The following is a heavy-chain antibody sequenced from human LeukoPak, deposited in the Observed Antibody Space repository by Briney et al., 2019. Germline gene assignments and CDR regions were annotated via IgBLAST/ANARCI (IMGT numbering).Heavy chain of an antibody. Sequence: GGSLRLSYAASGFTVSSIYMSWVGQAPGKGLEWVSVIYSGGSTYYADSVKGRFTISRDNSKNTLYLQMNSLRAEDTAVYYCARAHDFYYGMDVWGQGTTVTVSS. CDR1: GFTVSSIY. CDR2: IYSGGST. CDR3: ARAHDFYYGMDV. V-gene: IGHV3-66*01. J-gene: IGHJ6*02.